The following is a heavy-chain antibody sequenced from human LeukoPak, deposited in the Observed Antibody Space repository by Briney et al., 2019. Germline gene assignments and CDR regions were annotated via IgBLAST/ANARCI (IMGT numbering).Heavy chain of an antibody. CDR2: ISSSGSAI. V-gene: IGHV3-48*04. D-gene: IGHD3-10*02. J-gene: IGHJ6*04. CDR1: GFTFSSYW. CDR3: AELGITMIGGV. Sequence: GGSLRLSCAASGFTFSSYWMSWIRQAPGKGLEWLSSISSSGSAIYYADSVKGRFTISRDNAKNSLYLQMNSLRAEDTAVYYCAELGITMIGGVWGKGTTVTISS.